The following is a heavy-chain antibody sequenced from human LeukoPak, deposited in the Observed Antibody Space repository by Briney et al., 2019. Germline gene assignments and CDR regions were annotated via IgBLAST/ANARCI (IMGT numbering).Heavy chain of an antibody. V-gene: IGHV3-73*01. Sequence: PEGSLRLSCAASGFSFSGSAMHWVRQASGKGLEWVGRIRTKGNNDATAYAASVKGRFTISRDDSKNTAYLQMNSLKTEDTAVYYCTGSSSGYWGQGTLVTVSS. CDR3: TGSSSGY. CDR2: IRTKGNNDAT. CDR1: GFSFSGSA. D-gene: IGHD6-6*01. J-gene: IGHJ4*02.